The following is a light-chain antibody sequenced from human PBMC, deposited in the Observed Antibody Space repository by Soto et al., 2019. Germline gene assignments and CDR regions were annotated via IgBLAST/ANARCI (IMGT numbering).Light chain of an antibody. CDR1: SDHNTFA. J-gene: IGLJ2*01. Sequence: QLVLTQSPSASASLGASVNLTCTLSSDHNTFAIAWHQQQPERGPRYLMKVNRDGSHTKGDGIPDRFSGSSSGAARSLTIASLQSEDEADYCCQTSGTGALIFGGGTQLTVL. CDR3: QTSGTGALI. V-gene: IGLV4-69*02. CDR2: VNRDGSH.